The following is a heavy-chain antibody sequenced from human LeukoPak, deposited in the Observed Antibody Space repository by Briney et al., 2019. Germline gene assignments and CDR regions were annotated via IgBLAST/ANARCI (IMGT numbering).Heavy chain of an antibody. V-gene: IGHV3-21*01. CDR1: GFTFSSYS. CDR2: ISSSSYI. J-gene: IGHJ3*02. D-gene: IGHD3-3*01. CDR3: ARVVRAATYDFWSGYYSENAFDI. Sequence: GGSLRLSCAASGFTFSSYSMNWVRQAPGKGLEWVSSISSSSYIYYADSVKGRFTISRDNAKNSLYLQMNSLRAEDTAVYYCARVVRAATYDFWSGYYSENAFDIWGQGTMVTVSS.